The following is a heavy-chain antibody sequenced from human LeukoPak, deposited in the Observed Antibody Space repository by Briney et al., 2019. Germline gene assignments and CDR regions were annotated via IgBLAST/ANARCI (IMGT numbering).Heavy chain of an antibody. D-gene: IGHD2-2*01. CDR2: IYYSGNT. CDR1: GGSISSSSYY. J-gene: IGHJ4*02. V-gene: IGHV4-39*07. CDR3: ARGDIGYCSSTSCYVVDY. Sequence: SDTLSLTSSVSGGSISSSSYYWGWIRQPPGKGLEWLASIYYSGNTYYNPSLKSRVTISVDTSKNQFSLKLSSVTAADTAVYYCARGDIGYCSSTSCYVVDYWGQGTLVTVSS.